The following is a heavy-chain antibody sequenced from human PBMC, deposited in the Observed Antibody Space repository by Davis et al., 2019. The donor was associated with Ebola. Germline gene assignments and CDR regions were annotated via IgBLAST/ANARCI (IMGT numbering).Heavy chain of an antibody. CDR3: ARGRGNYAIDY. D-gene: IGHD1-7*01. CDR1: GFTFNFYA. Sequence: GESLKISCAASGFTFNFYAMSWVRQAPGKGLEWLSYITSSGSTISYADSVKGRFTISRDNGKNSLYLQMNSLRDEDTAVYYCARGRGNYAIDYWGQGTLVIVSS. CDR2: ITSSGSTI. J-gene: IGHJ4*02. V-gene: IGHV3-48*02.